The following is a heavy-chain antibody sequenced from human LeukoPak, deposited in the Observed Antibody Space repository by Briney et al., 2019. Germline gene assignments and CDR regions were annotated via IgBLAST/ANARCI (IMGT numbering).Heavy chain of an antibody. V-gene: IGHV3-49*04. CDR2: IRSKAYGGTT. CDR1: GFTFGDYA. J-gene: IGHJ6*03. CDR3: TRDREGGIQLWLLRPATYYYYMDV. Sequence: PGGSLRLSCTASGFTFGDYAMSWVRQAPGKGLEWVGFIRSKAYGGTTEYAASVKGRFTISRDDSKSIAYLQMNSLKTEDTAVYYCTRDREGGIQLWLLRPATYYYYMDVWGKGTTVTISS. D-gene: IGHD5-18*01.